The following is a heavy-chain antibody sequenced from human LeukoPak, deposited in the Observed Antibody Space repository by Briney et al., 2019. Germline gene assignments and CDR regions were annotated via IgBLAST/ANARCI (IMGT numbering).Heavy chain of an antibody. J-gene: IGHJ3*02. Sequence: GGPLRLLCAASGFTYSSYAMSWVRQAPGKGLECVSAISGCGGCIFYAVSVKGRFTISRDNAKNTLYLQMNSLRAEDTAVYYCAKEVTTGPPDAFDIWGQGTMVSVSS. V-gene: IGHV3-23*01. CDR1: GFTYSSYA. CDR3: AKEVTTGPPDAFDI. D-gene: IGHD1-14*01. CDR2: ISGCGGCI.